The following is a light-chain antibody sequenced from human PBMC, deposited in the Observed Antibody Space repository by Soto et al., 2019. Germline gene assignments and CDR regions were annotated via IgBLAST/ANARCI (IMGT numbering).Light chain of an antibody. Sequence: DIVMTQSPLSLPVTPGEPASISCRSSQSLLHSNGYNYLDWYLQKPGQSPQLLIYLGSNRASGVPGRFSGSGAGIDFTLKISRVEAEDVGVYCCMQALPLWTFGQGTKVEIK. CDR2: LGS. J-gene: IGKJ1*01. CDR1: QSLLHSNGYNY. V-gene: IGKV2-28*01. CDR3: MQALPLWT.